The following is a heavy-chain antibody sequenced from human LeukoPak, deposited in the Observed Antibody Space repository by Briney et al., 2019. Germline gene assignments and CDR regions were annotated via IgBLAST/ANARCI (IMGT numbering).Heavy chain of an antibody. CDR1: GGTFSSYA. CDR3: ASSAAGHYYFDY. CDR2: IIPIFGTA. Sequence: ASVKVSCKASGGTFSSYAISWVRQAPGQGLEWMGGIIPIFGTANYAQKFQGRVTITTDESTSTAYMELSSLRSEDTAVYYCASSAAGHYYFDYWGQGTLVTVSS. D-gene: IGHD6-13*01. J-gene: IGHJ4*02. V-gene: IGHV1-69*05.